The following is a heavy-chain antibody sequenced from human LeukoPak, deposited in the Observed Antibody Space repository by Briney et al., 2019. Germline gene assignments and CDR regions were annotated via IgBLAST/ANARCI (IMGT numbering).Heavy chain of an antibody. CDR2: ISSSSSTI. CDR3: ARHGPYYDILTGPLDV. D-gene: IGHD3-9*01. CDR1: GFTFSSYS. J-gene: IGHJ6*02. V-gene: IGHV3-48*04. Sequence: PGGSLRLYCAASGFTFSSYSMNWVRQAPGKGLEWVSYISSSSSTIYYADSVKGRFTISRDNAKNSLYLQMNSLRAEDAAVYYCARHGPYYDILTGPLDVWGQGTTVTVSS.